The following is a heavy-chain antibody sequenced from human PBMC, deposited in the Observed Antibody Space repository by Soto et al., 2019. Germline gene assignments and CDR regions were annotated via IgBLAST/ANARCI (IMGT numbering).Heavy chain of an antibody. Sequence: GASVKVSCKASGYTFTSYGISWVRQAPGQGLEWMGWISAYNGNTKYAQKLQGRVTMTTDTSTSTAYMELRSLRSDDTAVYYCAREVVVAASGPYYYYGMDVWGQGTTVTVSS. CDR1: GYTFTSYG. CDR2: ISAYNGNT. V-gene: IGHV1-18*01. CDR3: AREVVVAASGPYYYYGMDV. J-gene: IGHJ6*02. D-gene: IGHD2-15*01.